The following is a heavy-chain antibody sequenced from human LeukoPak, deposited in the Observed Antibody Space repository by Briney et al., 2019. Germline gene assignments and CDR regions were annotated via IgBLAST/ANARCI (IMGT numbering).Heavy chain of an antibody. J-gene: IGHJ6*02. D-gene: IGHD6-13*01. CDR2: IYSGGST. CDR3: ARGRSSSWDDYYYYGMDV. V-gene: IGHV3-53*01. Sequence: GGSLRLSCAASGLTVSSNYMSWVRQAPGKGLEWVSVIYSGGSTYYADSVKGRFTISRDNSKNTLYLQMNSLRAEDTAVYYCARGRSSSWDDYYYYGMDVWGQGTTVTVSS. CDR1: GLTVSSNY.